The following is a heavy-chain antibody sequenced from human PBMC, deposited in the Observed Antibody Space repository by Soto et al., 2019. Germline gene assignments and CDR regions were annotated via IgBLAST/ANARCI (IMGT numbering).Heavy chain of an antibody. CDR1: GGSFSGYY. D-gene: IGHD2-8*01. V-gene: IGHV4-34*01. CDR3: ARGGLGYCTNGVCPAQYYFDY. J-gene: IGHJ4*02. CDR2: INHSGST. Sequence: SETLSLTCAVYGGSFSGYYWSWIRQPPGKGLEWIGEINHSGSTNYNPSLKSRVTISVETSKNQFSLKLSSVTAADTAVYYCARGGLGYCTNGVCPAQYYFDYWGQGTLVTVSS.